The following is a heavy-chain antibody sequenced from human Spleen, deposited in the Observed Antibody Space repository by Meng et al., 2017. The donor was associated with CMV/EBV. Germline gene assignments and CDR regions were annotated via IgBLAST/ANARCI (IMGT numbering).Heavy chain of an antibody. J-gene: IGHJ1*01. CDR2: IRHDGSNK. V-gene: IGHV3-30*02. D-gene: IGHD2-2*01. CDR1: GFTFSTYG. CDR3: AKVYCRTTSCYTEYFHH. Sequence: LSLTCAASGFTFSTYGMHWVRQAPGKGLEWVAFIRHDGSNKYYADSVKGRFTISRDNSKNTLFLQMNSLRTEDTAVFYCAKVYCRTTSCYTEYFHHWGQGTLVTVSS.